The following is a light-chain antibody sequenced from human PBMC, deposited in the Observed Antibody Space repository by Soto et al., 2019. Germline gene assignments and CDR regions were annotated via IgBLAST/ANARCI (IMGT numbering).Light chain of an antibody. J-gene: IGKJ2*01. CDR3: QQYNTSSYT. V-gene: IGKV1-5*01. CDR2: DAS. Sequence: DIQMTQAPSTLSASVGDRVTITCRASQSIHIWLAWYQQKAGKAPKLLIYDASTLENRVPLRFSGSGYGTEFTLTLNGLQPDDFATYYCQQYNTSSYTLGQGTKLEIK. CDR1: QSIHIW.